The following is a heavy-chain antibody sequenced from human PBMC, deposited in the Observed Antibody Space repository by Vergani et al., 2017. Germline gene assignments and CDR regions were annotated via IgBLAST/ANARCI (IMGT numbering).Heavy chain of an antibody. CDR3: ARGRSSLPNTRHNWFDP. J-gene: IGHJ5*02. D-gene: IGHD6-6*01. Sequence: EVQLVESGGGLVQPGRSLRLSCAASGFTFDDYAMHWVRQAPGKGLEWVSSISSSSSYIYYADSVKGRFTISRDNPKNTLYLQMNSLRAEDTAVYYCARGRSSLPNTRHNWFDPWGQGTLVTVSS. CDR1: GFTFDDYA. V-gene: IGHV3-9*01. CDR2: ISSSSSYI.